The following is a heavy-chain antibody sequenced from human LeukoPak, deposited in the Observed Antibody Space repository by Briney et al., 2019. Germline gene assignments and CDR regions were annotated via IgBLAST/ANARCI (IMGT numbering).Heavy chain of an antibody. V-gene: IGHV4-4*07. J-gene: IGHJ6*02. CDR2: IYTSGST. D-gene: IGHD1-1*01. CDR3: ASRTELGKNYYGMDV. CDR1: GGSISSYY. Sequence: SETLSLTCTVSGGSISSYYWSWIRQPAGKGLEWIGRIYTSGSTNYNASLKSRVSMSVDTSKNQFSLKLSSVTAADTAVYYCASRTELGKNYYGMDVWGQGTTVTVSS.